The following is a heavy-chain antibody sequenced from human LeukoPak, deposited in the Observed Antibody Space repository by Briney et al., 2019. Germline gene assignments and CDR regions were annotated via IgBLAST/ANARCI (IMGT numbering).Heavy chain of an antibody. V-gene: IGHV3-7*01. CDR1: GLTFSSNW. Sequence: PGGSLRLSCAVSGLTFSSNWMYWVRQAPGKGLEWVANIKGDGTSKYYVDSVKGRFIISRDNAKNSLYLHMNSLRVKDTAVYFCASGDSIDYWGQGTLVTVSS. CDR3: ASGDSIDY. CDR2: IKGDGTSK. D-gene: IGHD2-21*01. J-gene: IGHJ4*02.